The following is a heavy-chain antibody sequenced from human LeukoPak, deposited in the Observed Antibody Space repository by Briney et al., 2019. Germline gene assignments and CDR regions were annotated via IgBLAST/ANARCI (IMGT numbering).Heavy chain of an antibody. CDR3: AGAYYPREDSSSWFRY. V-gene: IGHV3-21*01. Sequence: GGSLRLSCAASGFTFSSFSMNWVRQAPGKGLEWVSSISSSSRYIYYADSVKGRFTISRDNAKNSLYQQMNSLRAEDTAVYYCAGAYYPREDSSSWFRYWGQGTLVTVSS. CDR1: GFTFSSFS. J-gene: IGHJ4*02. CDR2: ISSSSRYI. D-gene: IGHD6-13*01.